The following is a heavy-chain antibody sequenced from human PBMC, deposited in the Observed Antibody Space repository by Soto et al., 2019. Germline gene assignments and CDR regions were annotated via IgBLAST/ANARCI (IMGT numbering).Heavy chain of an antibody. CDR3: ARTSKDYYYYYYMDV. CDR2: IYYSGST. V-gene: IGHV4-31*03. Sequence: SETLSLTCTVSGGSISSGGYYWSWIRQHPGKGLEWIGYIYYSGSTYYNPSLKSRVTMSVDTSKNQFSLKLSSVTAADTAVYYCARTSKDYYYYYYMDVWGKGTTVTVSS. J-gene: IGHJ6*03. CDR1: GGSISSGGYY.